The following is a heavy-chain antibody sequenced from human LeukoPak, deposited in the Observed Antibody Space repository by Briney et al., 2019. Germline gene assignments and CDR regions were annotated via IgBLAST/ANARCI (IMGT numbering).Heavy chain of an antibody. CDR2: IYYSGST. CDR1: GGSISSYY. CDR3: ARGGYSYGYGDY. D-gene: IGHD5-18*01. V-gene: IGHV4-59*01. J-gene: IGHJ4*02. Sequence: SETLYLTCTVSGGSISSYYWSWIRQPPGKGLEWIGYIYYSGSTNYNPSLKSRVTISVDTSKNQFSLKLSSVTAADTAVYYCARGGYSYGYGDYWGQGTLVTVSS.